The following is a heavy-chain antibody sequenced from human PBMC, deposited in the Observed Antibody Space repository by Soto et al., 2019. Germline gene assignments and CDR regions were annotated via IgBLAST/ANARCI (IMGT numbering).Heavy chain of an antibody. CDR1: GLTFSRYA. CDR2: ISYDGSNK. V-gene: IGHV3-30-3*01. J-gene: IGHJ4*02. D-gene: IGHD3-10*01. Sequence: PGGSLRLSCAASGLTFSRYAMHRVRQATGKGLEWVAVISYDGSNKYYADSVKGRFTISRDNSKNTLYLQMNCLSAEDTAVYYCARDRAYYFDYWGQGTLVTVSS. CDR3: ARDRAYYFDY.